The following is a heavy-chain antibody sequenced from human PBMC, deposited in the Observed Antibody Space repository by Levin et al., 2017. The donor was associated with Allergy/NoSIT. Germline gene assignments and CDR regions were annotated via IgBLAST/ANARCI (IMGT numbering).Heavy chain of an antibody. CDR2: ISYDGSNK. J-gene: IGHJ4*02. Sequence: GESLKISCAASGFTFSNYGIHWVRQAPGKGLEWVAIISYDGSNKYYVDSVKGRFTVSRDNSKNTVFLQMNSLRADDTAVYFCAKDLFATVSSWYISGSWGQGTLVTFSS. CDR1: GFTFSNYG. CDR3: AKDLFATVSSWYISGS. V-gene: IGHV3-30*18. D-gene: IGHD6-13*01.